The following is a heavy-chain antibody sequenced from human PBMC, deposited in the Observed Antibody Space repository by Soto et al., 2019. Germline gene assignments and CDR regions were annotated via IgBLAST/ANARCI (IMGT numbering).Heavy chain of an antibody. CDR3: ARDRTLHPSYHNYGMDV. CDR1: GGSISSGGYS. Sequence: PSETLSLTCAVSGGSISSGGYSWSWIRQAPGKGLEWIGNMYYSGSTNNNSSLKSRVTISVDTSKNHFSLKLRSVTAADTAVYYCARDRTLHPSYHNYGMDVWGQGITVTVSS. CDR2: MYYSGST. J-gene: IGHJ6*02. D-gene: IGHD2-15*01. V-gene: IGHV4-61*03.